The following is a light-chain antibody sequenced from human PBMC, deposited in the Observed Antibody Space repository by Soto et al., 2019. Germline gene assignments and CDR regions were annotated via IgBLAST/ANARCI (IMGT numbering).Light chain of an antibody. CDR1: TGAVTSGHY. Sequence: QAVVTRGPSLTVSPGGTVTLTSNSSTGAVTSGHYPYWFQQKPGQGPRALIYDTSNKNSWTPARFSGSLTGGKGALTPSGAQPEDEAEYYCLLPYSGAVVFGGGPHLTVL. J-gene: IGLJ2*01. CDR3: LLPYSGAVV. V-gene: IGLV7-46*01. CDR2: DTS.